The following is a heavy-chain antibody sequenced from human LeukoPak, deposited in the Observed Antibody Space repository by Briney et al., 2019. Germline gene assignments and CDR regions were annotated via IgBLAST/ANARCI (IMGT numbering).Heavy chain of an antibody. CDR3: ARGLDRSSWYVLDY. J-gene: IGHJ4*02. CDR2: ISSSSTTI. D-gene: IGHD6-13*01. V-gene: IGHV3-48*02. CDR1: GFTFSSYG. Sequence: GGSLRLSCAASGFTFSSYGMHWVRQAPGKGLEWVSYISSSSTTIYYADSVRGRFTISRDNVKNSLFLQMNSLRDEDTAVYYCARGLDRSSWYVLDYWGQGTLVTVSS.